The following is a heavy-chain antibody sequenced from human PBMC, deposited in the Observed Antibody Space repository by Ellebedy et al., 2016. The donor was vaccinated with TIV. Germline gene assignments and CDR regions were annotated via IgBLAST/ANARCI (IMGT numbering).Heavy chain of an antibody. V-gene: IGHV1-46*04. J-gene: IGHJ3*02. CDR2: INPNGGST. CDR1: GYTFTSYY. Sequence: ASVKVSCKASGYTFTSYYMHWVRQAPGQGLEWMGKINPNGGSTSYAQKLQGRVTMTRDTSTSTVYMELSSLRSEDTAVYNCARHCPNCIDGVWKCRGDCQNDVFDIWGQGTMVTVSS. CDR3: ARHCPNCIDGVWKCRGDCQNDVFDI. D-gene: IGHD2-8*01.